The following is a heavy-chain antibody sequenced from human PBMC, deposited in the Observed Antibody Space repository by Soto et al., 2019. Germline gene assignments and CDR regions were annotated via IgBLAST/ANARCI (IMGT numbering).Heavy chain of an antibody. J-gene: IGHJ4*02. V-gene: IGHV4-30-2*01. CDR1: GGSISSGGYS. D-gene: IGHD1-26*01. CDR2: IYHSGST. Sequence: ASETLSLTCAVSGGSISSGGYSWSWIRQPPGKGLEWIGYIYHSGSTYYNPSLKSRVTISVDRSKNQFSLKLSSVTAADTAVYYCARVRLGAPTRYFDYWGQGTLVTVSS. CDR3: ARVRLGAPTRYFDY.